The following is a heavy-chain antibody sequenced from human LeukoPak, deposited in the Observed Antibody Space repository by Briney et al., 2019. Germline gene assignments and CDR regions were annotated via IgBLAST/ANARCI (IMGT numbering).Heavy chain of an antibody. CDR3: AREVVIVPDYFYYGLDV. D-gene: IGHD2/OR15-2a*01. CDR1: GFTFSDFY. CDR2: ISSSGDSL. V-gene: IGHV3-11*01. J-gene: IGHJ6*02. Sequence: AGGSLRLSCAASGFTFSDFYMTWLRQAPGKGLEWVSFISSSGDSLYYSDSVRGRFTISRDNAKSSLYLQMNSLRAEDTAVYYCAREVVIVPDYFYYGLDVWGQGTTVTVSS.